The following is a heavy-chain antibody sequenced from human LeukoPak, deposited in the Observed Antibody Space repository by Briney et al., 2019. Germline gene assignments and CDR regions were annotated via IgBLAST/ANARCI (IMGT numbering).Heavy chain of an antibody. CDR2: ISGSGGST. V-gene: IGHV3-23*01. D-gene: IGHD3-10*01. CDR3: AKGSEWFGELFGYFDY. Sequence: GGSLRLSCAASGFTFSSYAMSWVRQAPGKGLEWVSAISGSGGSTYYADSVKGRFTISRDNSKNTLYLQMNSLRAEDTAVYYCAKGSEWFGELFGYFDYWGQGTLVTVSS. CDR1: GFTFSSYA. J-gene: IGHJ4*02.